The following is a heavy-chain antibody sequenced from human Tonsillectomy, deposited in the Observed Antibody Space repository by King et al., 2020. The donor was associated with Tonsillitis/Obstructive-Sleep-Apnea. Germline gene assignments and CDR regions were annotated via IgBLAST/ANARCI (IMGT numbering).Heavy chain of an antibody. D-gene: IGHD3-22*01. CDR1: GFTFTSSG. Sequence: QLVESGPEVKKPGTSVKVSCTASGFTFTSSGMQWVRQARGQRLEWIGWIVVGSGNTNYAQKFQERVTITRDMSTSTAYMELSSLRSEDTAVYYCAAVGGDYYDSTGFAPDYWYFDLWGRGTPVTVSS. V-gene: IGHV1-58*02. CDR2: IVVGSGNT. J-gene: IGHJ2*01. CDR3: AAVGGDYYDSTGFAPDYWYFDL.